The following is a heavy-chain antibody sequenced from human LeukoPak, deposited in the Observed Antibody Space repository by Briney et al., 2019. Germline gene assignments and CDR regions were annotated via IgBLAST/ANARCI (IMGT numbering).Heavy chain of an antibody. V-gene: IGHV3-23*01. J-gene: IGHJ3*02. CDR3: ARDHAYAFDI. CDR2: ISDTGRLS. Sequence: GGSLRLSCAASGFTFSSSAMSWVRQAPGKGLEWVAAISDTGRLSYCADSVKGRFTISTDTAKNSLFLQMNSLSAEDTAVYYCARDHAYAFDIWGQGTMVTVSS. CDR1: GFTFSSSA.